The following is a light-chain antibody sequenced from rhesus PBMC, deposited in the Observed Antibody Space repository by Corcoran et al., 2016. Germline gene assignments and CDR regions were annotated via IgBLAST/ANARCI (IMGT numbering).Light chain of an antibody. CDR3: MQALEFPFT. Sequence: DIVMTQTPLSLPVTPGEPASISCWSSQSLLDSEDGNTYLDWYLQKPAQSPQLLIYEVSNRASGVPERFSGSGSETDFTLKISRVEAEDVGVYYCMQALEFPFTFGPGTKLDI. CDR1: QSLLDSEDGNTY. J-gene: IGKJ3*01. V-gene: IGKV2-104*02. CDR2: EVS.